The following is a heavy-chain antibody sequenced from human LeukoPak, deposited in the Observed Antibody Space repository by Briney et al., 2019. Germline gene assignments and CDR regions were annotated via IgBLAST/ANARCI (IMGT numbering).Heavy chain of an antibody. CDR1: GFTFSSYA. V-gene: IGHV3-30*04. CDR3: ARDYSSSSRYFDY. J-gene: IGHJ4*02. CDR2: ISYDGSNK. Sequence: GRSLRLSCAASGFTFSSYAMHWVRQPPGKGLEWVAVISYDGSNKYYADSVKGRFTISRDNYRNTLYLQMNSLRAEDTAVYYCARDYSSSSRYFDYWGQGTLVTVSS. D-gene: IGHD6-6*01.